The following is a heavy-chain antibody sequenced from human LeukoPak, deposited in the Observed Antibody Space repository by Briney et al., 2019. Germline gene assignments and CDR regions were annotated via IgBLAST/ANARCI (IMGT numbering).Heavy chain of an antibody. D-gene: IGHD4-17*01. V-gene: IGHV1-2*02. CDR1: GYTFTGYY. Sequence: ASVKVSCKASGYTFTGYYMHWVRQAPGQGLEWMGWINPNSGGTNYAQKFQGRVTMTRDTSISTAYMELRSLRSDDTAVYYCARDPTVTRRYYYYYYGMDVWGQGTTVTVSS. CDR3: ARDPTVTRRYYYYYYGMDV. J-gene: IGHJ6*02. CDR2: INPNSGGT.